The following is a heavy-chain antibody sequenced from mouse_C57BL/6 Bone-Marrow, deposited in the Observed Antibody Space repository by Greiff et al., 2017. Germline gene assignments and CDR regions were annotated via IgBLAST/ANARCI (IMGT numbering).Heavy chain of an antibody. CDR3: ARGGVTSVPGY. Sequence: QQSGRGLEWIGRIDPNSGGTKYNEKFKSKATLTVDKPSSTAYMQLSSLTSEDSAVYYCARGGVTSVPGYWGQGTTLTVSS. D-gene: IGHD1-1*01. V-gene: IGHV1-72*01. CDR2: IDPNSGGT. J-gene: IGHJ2*01.